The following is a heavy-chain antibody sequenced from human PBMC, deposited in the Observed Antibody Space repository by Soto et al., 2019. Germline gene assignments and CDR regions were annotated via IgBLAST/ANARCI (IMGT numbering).Heavy chain of an antibody. CDR3: ARNYYDSCSGSYPYGLDV. V-gene: IGHV1-46*01. Sequence: ASVKVSCKASGYTFTSYYMHWVRQAPGQGLEWMGIINPSGGSTSYAQKFQGRVTMTRDTSTSTVYMELSSLRSEDTAVYYCARNYYDSCSGSYPYGLDVWGQGTTVTVSS. CDR1: GYTFTSYY. J-gene: IGHJ6*02. D-gene: IGHD3-3*01. CDR2: INPSGGST.